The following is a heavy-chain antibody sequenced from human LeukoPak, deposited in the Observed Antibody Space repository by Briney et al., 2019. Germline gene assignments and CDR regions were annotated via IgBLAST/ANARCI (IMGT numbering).Heavy chain of an antibody. V-gene: IGHV1-46*01. CDR3: TREGRSGFYYMDV. CDR2: ITPSGGST. CDR1: GYTFTSYY. Sequence: GASVKVSCKASGYTFTSYYMHWVRQAPGQGLEWMGVITPSGGSTTYEQNFQGRVTMTRDMSTSTVYMELSSLRSEDTAVYYCTREGRSGFYYMDVWGKGTTVTVS. D-gene: IGHD3-10*01. J-gene: IGHJ6*03.